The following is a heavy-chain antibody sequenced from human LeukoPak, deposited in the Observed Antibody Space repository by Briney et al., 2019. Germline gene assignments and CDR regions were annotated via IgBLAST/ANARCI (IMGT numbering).Heavy chain of an antibody. CDR3: ARDRLSWLGELLALRPSYYFDY. Sequence: GGSLRLSCAASGFTFSSYAMHWVRQAPGKGLEYVSAISSNGGSTYYANSVKGRFTISRDNSKNTLYLQMGSLRAEDMAVYYCARDRLSWLGELLALRPSYYFDYWGQGTLVTVSS. CDR2: ISSNGGST. CDR1: GFTFSSYA. V-gene: IGHV3-64*01. J-gene: IGHJ4*02. D-gene: IGHD3-10*01.